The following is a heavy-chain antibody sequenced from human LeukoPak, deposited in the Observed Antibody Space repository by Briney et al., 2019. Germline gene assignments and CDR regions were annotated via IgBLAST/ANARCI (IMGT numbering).Heavy chain of an antibody. D-gene: IGHD6-19*01. J-gene: IGHJ4*02. Sequence: GGSLRLSCAASGFTFSSYAMSWVRQAPGKRLEWVSTISDSGGSTYYADSVKGRFTISRDNSKNTLYLQMSSLRAEDTALYYCVKGGYSSGWYADDWGQGALVTVSS. CDR1: GFTFSSYA. CDR3: VKGGYSSGWYADD. CDR2: ISDSGGST. V-gene: IGHV3-23*01.